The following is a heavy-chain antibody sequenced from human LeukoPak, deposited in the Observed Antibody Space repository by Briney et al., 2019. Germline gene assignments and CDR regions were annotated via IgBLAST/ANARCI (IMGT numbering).Heavy chain of an antibody. V-gene: IGHV5-10-1*01. CDR3: ARTTGYYNGYYYYGMDV. D-gene: IGHD3-9*01. CDR1: GYSFTSCW. Sequence: GESLKISCKGSGYSFTSCWISWVRQMPGKGLEWMGRIDPSDSYTNFSPSFQGHVTISADKSISTAYLQWSSLKASDTAMYYCARTTGYYNGYYYYGMDVWGKGTTVTVSS. J-gene: IGHJ6*04. CDR2: IDPSDSYT.